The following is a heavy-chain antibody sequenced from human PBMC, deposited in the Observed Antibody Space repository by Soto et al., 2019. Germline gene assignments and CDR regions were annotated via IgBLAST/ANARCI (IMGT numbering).Heavy chain of an antibody. Sequence: QVQLVQSGAEVKKPGSSVKVSCKASGGTFSSYAISCVRQAPGQGLEWMGGIIPIFGTANYAQKFQGRVTITADESTSTAYMELSSLRSEDTAVYYCASVISVGVAAAGNWFDPWGQGTLVTVSS. V-gene: IGHV1-69*01. CDR3: ASVISVGVAAAGNWFDP. CDR1: GGTFSSYA. J-gene: IGHJ5*02. D-gene: IGHD6-13*01. CDR2: IIPIFGTA.